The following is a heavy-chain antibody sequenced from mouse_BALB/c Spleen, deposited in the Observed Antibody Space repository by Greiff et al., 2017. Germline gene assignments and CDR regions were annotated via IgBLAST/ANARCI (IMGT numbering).Heavy chain of an antibody. CDR3: ASHLGYFDY. CDR2: ISSGGSYT. CDR1: GFTFSSYG. Sequence: EVKLVESGGDLVKPGGSLKLSCAASGFTFSSYGMSWVRQTPDKRLEWVATISSGGSYTYYPDSVKGRFTISRDNAKNTLYLQMSSLKSEDTAMYYCASHLGYFDYWGQGTTLTVSS. J-gene: IGHJ2*01. V-gene: IGHV5-6*01.